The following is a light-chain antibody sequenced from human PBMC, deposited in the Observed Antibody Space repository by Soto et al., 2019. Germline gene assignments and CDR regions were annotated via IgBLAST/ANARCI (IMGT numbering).Light chain of an antibody. Sequence: DIVMTQSPDSLAVSLGERATINCKSSQSVLYNSNNKNYLAWNQQKPGQPPKVLIYWASTRESGVPDRFSGSGSGTDFTLTISSLQAEDVAVYYCQQYYSSPQTFGQGTKVEIK. CDR1: QSVLYNSNNKNY. CDR3: QQYYSSPQT. J-gene: IGKJ1*01. V-gene: IGKV4-1*01. CDR2: WAS.